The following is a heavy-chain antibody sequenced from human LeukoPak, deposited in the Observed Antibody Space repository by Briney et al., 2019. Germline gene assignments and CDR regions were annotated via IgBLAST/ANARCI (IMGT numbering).Heavy chain of an antibody. J-gene: IGHJ5*02. CDR2: IIPIFGTA. CDR3: ATETFRVDYGDYYNWFDP. Sequence: ASVKVSCKASGGTFSSNTISWVRQAPGQGLECMGGIIPIFGTANYAQKFQGRVTITADESTSTAYMELSSLRSEDTAVYYCATETFRVDYGDYYNWFDPWGQGTLVTVSS. D-gene: IGHD4-17*01. V-gene: IGHV1-69*13. CDR1: GGTFSSNT.